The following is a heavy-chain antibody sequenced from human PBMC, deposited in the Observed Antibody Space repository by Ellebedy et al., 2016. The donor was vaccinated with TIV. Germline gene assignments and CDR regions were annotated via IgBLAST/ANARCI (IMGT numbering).Heavy chain of an antibody. J-gene: IGHJ4*02. CDR2: ISYDGSNE. CDR1: GFTFGHYA. CDR3: ARDGARIAVAILYYFDL. V-gene: IGHV3-30*03. Sequence: PGGSLRLSCKASGFTFGHYAMHWVRQAPGKGLEWVAVISYDGSNENYADSVKGRFTISRDNSENTFYLQMDSLRPEDTALYYCARDGARIAVAILYYFDLWGQGTLVTVSS. D-gene: IGHD6-19*01.